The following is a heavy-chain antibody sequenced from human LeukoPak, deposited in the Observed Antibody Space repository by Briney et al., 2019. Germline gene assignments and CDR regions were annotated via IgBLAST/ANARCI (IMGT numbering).Heavy chain of an antibody. J-gene: IGHJ6*03. CDR3: AREKGNYDGYYNYYMDV. CDR2: IKQDGSDK. CDR1: GFTFSNYW. D-gene: IGHD4-11*01. Sequence: TGGSLRLSCAASGFTFSNYWMNWVRQAPGKGLEWVANIKQDGSDKYYVDSVKGRFTISRENAKNSLYLQMNSLRAEDTAVYYCAREKGNYDGYYNYYMDVWGKGTTVTVSS. V-gene: IGHV3-7*01.